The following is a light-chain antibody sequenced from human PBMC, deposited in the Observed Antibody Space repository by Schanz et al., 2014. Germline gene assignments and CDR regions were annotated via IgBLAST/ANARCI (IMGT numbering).Light chain of an antibody. CDR1: QSVSGSY. CDR3: QQRSDWPPIFT. J-gene: IGKJ3*01. Sequence: EIVMTQSPATLSLSPGERATLSCRASQSVSGSYLAWYQQKPGQAPRLLIYGASTRATGIPARFSGRGSGTDFTLTISGLEPEDSAVYYCQQRSDWPPIFTFGPGTTVHLK. CDR2: GAS. V-gene: IGKV3D-20*02.